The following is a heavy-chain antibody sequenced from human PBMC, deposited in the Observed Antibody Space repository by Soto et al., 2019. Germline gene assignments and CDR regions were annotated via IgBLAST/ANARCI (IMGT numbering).Heavy chain of an antibody. J-gene: IGHJ4*02. V-gene: IGHV3-66*01. CDR3: AARNIVAPY. Sequence: EVQLVESGGGLVQPGGSLRLSCAASGFTVSSNYMSWVRQAPGKGLEWVSLIYSGGTTDYADSVKGRFTISRDNSKNTLYLQMNSLGAEDTAVYYCAARNIVAPYWGQGTLVTVSS. CDR1: GFTVSSNY. D-gene: IGHD5-12*01. CDR2: IYSGGTT.